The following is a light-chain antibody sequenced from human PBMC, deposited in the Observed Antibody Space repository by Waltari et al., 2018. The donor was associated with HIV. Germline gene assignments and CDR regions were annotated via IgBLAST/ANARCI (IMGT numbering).Light chain of an antibody. CDR3: QSYDSSLGGSV. CDR1: SSNIGADYD. J-gene: IGLJ2*01. V-gene: IGLV1-40*01. CDR2: DNS. Sequence: QSVLTQPPSVSGAPGQRVTISCTGSSSNIGADYDVHWYPQLPGTAPKLLIYDNSSRPSGVPDRSSGYKSGPPASLAITGLQAEDEADYYCQSYDSSLGGSVFGGGTKVTVL.